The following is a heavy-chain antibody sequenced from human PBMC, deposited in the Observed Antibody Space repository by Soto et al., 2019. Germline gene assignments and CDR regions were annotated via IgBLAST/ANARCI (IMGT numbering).Heavy chain of an antibody. CDR3: AAYRYCRSNTCPGAFDI. J-gene: IGHJ3*02. D-gene: IGHD2-2*01. CDR1: GFAFTHVW. Sequence: EVQLLESGGDLAEPGGSLRLSCAASGFAFTHVWMTWVRQAPGRGLEWVGRIKRKIDGETTNYAAPVKGRFTISRDDSKNTLYLQMNSLKTDDSAVYYCAAYRYCRSNTCPGAFDIWGQGTTV. V-gene: IGHV3-15*01. CDR2: IKRKIDGETT.